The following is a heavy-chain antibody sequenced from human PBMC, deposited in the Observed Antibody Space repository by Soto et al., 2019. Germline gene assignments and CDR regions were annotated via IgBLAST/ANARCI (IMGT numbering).Heavy chain of an antibody. J-gene: IGHJ6*02. Sequence: PGGSLRLSCAASGFTFTGHWMHWVRQVPGKGLVWVARINTEGDSTNYADSVKGRFTISRDSATNTVYLQMNGLGVDDTSVYYCANLKIFGVVTRDVGMDVWGQGTTVTVSS. D-gene: IGHD3-3*01. CDR1: GFTFTGHW. V-gene: IGHV3-74*01. CDR3: ANLKIFGVVTRDVGMDV. CDR2: INTEGDST.